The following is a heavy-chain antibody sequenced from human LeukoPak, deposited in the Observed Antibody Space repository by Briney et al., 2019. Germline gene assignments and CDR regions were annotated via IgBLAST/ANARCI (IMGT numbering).Heavy chain of an antibody. CDR3: ARRFLGDYVWGSYRKKDAFDI. CDR1: GYTCTSYG. V-gene: IGHV1-18*01. Sequence: ASVTVSCKSSGYTCTSYGISWVRQAPGQGLEWMGWISAYNGNTNYAQKLQGRVTMTTDTSTSTAYMELRSLRSDDTAVYYCARRFLGDYVWGSYRKKDAFDIWGQGTMVTVSS. D-gene: IGHD3-16*02. J-gene: IGHJ3*02. CDR2: ISAYNGNT.